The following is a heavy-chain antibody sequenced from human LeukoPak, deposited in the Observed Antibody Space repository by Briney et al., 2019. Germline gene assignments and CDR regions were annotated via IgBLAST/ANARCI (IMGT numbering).Heavy chain of an antibody. J-gene: IGHJ6*02. D-gene: IGHD1-20*01. CDR1: GYTFTSYA. CDR2: MNPNSGNT. Sequence: GASVKVSCKASGYTFTSYAMNWVRQATGQGLEWMGWMNPNSGNTGYAQKFQGRVTMTGNTSISTAYMELSSLRSEDTAVYYCAREGNWNDEILYYYGMDVWGQGTTVTVSS. CDR3: AREGNWNDEILYYYGMDV. V-gene: IGHV1-8*02.